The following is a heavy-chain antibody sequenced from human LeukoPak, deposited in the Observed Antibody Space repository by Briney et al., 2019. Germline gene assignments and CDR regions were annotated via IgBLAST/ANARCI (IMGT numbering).Heavy chain of an antibody. V-gene: IGHV1-69*05. CDR3: ARHRPGGSPWPPDYYYYMDV. J-gene: IGHJ6*03. CDR1: GYTFTSYD. D-gene: IGHD3-16*01. CDR2: IIPIFGTA. Sequence: GASVKVSCKASGYTFTSYDISWVRQAPGQGLEWMGRIIPIFGTANYAQKFQGRVTITTDESTSTAYMELSSLRSEDTAVYYCARHRPGGSPWPPDYYYYMDVWGKGTTVTVSS.